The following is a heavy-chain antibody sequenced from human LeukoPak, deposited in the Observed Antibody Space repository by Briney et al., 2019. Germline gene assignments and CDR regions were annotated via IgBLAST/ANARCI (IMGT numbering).Heavy chain of an antibody. V-gene: IGHV4-39*01. D-gene: IGHD2-2*01. CDR1: GGSISSSSYY. CDR2: IYYSGST. J-gene: IGHJ6*02. CDR3: ARRRRYCSSTSCSYYCYGMDV. Sequence: SETLSLTCTVSGGSISSSSYYWGWIRQPPGKGLEWIGSIYYSGSTYYNPSLKSRVTISVDTSKNQFSLKLSSVTAADTAVYYCARRRRYCSSTSCSYYCYGMDVWGQGTTVTVSS.